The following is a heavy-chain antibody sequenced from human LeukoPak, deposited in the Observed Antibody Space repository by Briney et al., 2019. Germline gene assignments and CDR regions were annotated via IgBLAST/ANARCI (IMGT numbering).Heavy chain of an antibody. D-gene: IGHD5-18*01. V-gene: IGHV3-11*01. CDR3: ARDISPRGYSYGGFDY. J-gene: IGHJ4*02. CDR2: ISSSGSTI. Sequence: GGSLRLSCAASGFTFSDYYMSRIRQAPGKGLEWVSYISSSGSTIYYADSVKGRFTISRDNAKNSLYLQMNSLRAEDTAVYYCARDISPRGYSYGGFDYWGQGTLVTVSS. CDR1: GFTFSDYY.